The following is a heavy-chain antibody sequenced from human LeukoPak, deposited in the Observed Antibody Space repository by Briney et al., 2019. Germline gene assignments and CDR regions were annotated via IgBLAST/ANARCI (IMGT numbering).Heavy chain of an antibody. J-gene: IGHJ4*02. CDR3: ARGGIVVVPAAPRHFDY. CDR1: GGSFSGYY. CDR2: INHSGST. V-gene: IGHV4-34*01. Sequence: SETLSLTCAVYGGSFSGYYWSWIRQPLGKGLEWIGEINHSGSTNYNPSLKSRVTISVDTSRNQFSLKLSSVTAADTAVYYCARGGIVVVPAAPRHFDYWGQGTLVTVSS. D-gene: IGHD2-2*01.